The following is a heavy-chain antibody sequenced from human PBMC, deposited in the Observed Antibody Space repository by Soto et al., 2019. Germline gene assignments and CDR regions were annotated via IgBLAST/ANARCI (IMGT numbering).Heavy chain of an antibody. CDR3: ARNQGIAAAGQYYYGMDV. Sequence: SETLSLTCTLSGGSIYSYYWSWIRQPPGKGLEWIGYIYYGGSTNYNPSLKSRVTISVDTSKNQFPLKLSSVTAADTAVYYCARNQGIAAAGQYYYGMDVWGQGTTVTVSS. CDR2: IYYGGST. CDR1: GGSIYSYY. D-gene: IGHD6-13*01. V-gene: IGHV4-59*01. J-gene: IGHJ6*02.